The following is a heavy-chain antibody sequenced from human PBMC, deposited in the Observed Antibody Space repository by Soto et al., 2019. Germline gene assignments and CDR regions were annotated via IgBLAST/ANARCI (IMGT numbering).Heavy chain of an antibody. CDR2: ITPNGDDT. CDR1: GFTFSSYS. J-gene: IGHJ4*02. CDR3: VKDISALRILEY. Sequence: HPGGSLRLSCSASGFTFSSYSMHWVRQAPGKGLEYVSAITPNGDDTYHADSVRGRFTTSRDNSKNTLYLQLNSLRVEDTAVYFCVKDISALRILEYWGQGTLVTVSS. V-gene: IGHV3-64D*08.